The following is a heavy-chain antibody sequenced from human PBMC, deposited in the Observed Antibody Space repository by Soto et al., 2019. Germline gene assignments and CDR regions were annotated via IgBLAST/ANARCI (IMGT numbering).Heavy chain of an antibody. V-gene: IGHV3-30-3*01. Sequence: VGSLRLSCAASGFTFSSYAMHWVRQAPGKGLEWVAVISYDGSNKYYADSVKGRFTISRDNSKNTLYLQMNSLRAEDTAVYYCSAVAGTVTTSNWYFDLWGRGALVTVSS. CDR3: SAVAGTVTTSNWYFDL. J-gene: IGHJ2*01. CDR2: ISYDGSNK. CDR1: GFTFSSYA. D-gene: IGHD6-19*01.